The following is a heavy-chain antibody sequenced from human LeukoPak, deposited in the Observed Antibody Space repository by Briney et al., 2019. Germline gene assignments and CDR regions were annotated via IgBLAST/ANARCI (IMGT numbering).Heavy chain of an antibody. CDR2: ISSSSSYI. CDR3: ARDSDYYDSSGYSYYYYYGMDV. V-gene: IGHV3-21*01. J-gene: IGHJ6*02. Sequence: PGGSLRLSCAASGFTFSSYSMNWVRQAPGKGLEWVSSISSSSSYIYYADSVKGRFTTSRDNAKKSLYLQMNSLRAEDAAVYYCARDSDYYDSSGYSYYYYYGMDVWGQGTTVTVSS. CDR1: GFTFSSYS. D-gene: IGHD3-22*01.